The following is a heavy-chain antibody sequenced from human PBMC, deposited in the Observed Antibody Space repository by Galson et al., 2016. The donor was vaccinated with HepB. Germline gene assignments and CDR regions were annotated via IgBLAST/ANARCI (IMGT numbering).Heavy chain of an antibody. V-gene: IGHV3-23*01. CDR1: GLTLNNFV. D-gene: IGHD6-19*01. CDR2: IGSGGFQ. Sequence: SLRLSCAASGLTLNNFVINWVRQAPGKGLEWVSTIGSGGFQHYADSVKGRFTVSRDNSRNTLYLQMDSLSADATALYFCAREGYSSGHCGAFGNWGRGTVVPVSS. J-gene: IGHJ3*02. CDR3: AREGYSSGHCGAFGN.